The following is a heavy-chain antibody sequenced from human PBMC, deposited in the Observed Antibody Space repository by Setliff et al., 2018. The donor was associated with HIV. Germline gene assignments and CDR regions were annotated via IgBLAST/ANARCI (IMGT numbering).Heavy chain of an antibody. CDR2: INHSGST. V-gene: IGHV4-34*01. D-gene: IGHD2-15*01. CDR1: GGSFSGYY. CDR3: AREGCSGGSCYFDY. J-gene: IGHJ4*02. Sequence: SETLSLTCAVYGGSFSGYYWSWIRQPPGKGLEWIGEINHSGSTNYNPSLKTRVTISLDTSKNQLSLKLRSVTAADTAVYYCAREGCSGGSCYFDYWGQGTLVTVSS.